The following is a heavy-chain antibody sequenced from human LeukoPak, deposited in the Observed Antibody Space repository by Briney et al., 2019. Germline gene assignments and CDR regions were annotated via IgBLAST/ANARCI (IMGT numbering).Heavy chain of an antibody. D-gene: IGHD3-9*01. Sequence: GGSLSLSCAASGFTFSSYEMNWVRQAPGEGLECVAYISTSGSTIYYADSVKARFTISRDNVKSSLYLQMNSLRADDTAVYYCARDRTYSDILIWGQGTLVTVSS. V-gene: IGHV3-48*03. J-gene: IGHJ4*02. CDR1: GFTFSSYE. CDR3: ARDRTYSDILI. CDR2: ISTSGSTI.